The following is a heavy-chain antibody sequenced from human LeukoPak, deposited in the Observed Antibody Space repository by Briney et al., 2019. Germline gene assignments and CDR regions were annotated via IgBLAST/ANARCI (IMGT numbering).Heavy chain of an antibody. D-gene: IGHD5-12*01. CDR1: GGSISSSSYY. CDR2: IYYSGST. J-gene: IGHJ4*02. V-gene: IGHV4-39*01. Sequence: SETLSLTCTVSGGSISSSSYYWGWIRQPPGKGLERIGSIYYSGSTYYKPSLKSRVTISVDTSKDLFSLKLSSLSPPDTPLYFCARHSEWLRSPFDYWGQGTLVTVSS. CDR3: ARHSEWLRSPFDY.